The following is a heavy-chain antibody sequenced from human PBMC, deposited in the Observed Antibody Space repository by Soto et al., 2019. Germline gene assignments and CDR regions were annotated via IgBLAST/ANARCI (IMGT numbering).Heavy chain of an antibody. CDR1: GGTFSSYA. J-gene: IGHJ5*02. D-gene: IGHD5-12*01. CDR2: IIPIFGTA. V-gene: IGHV1-69*12. Sequence: QVQLVQSGAEVKKPGSSVKVSCKASGGTFSSYAISWVRHAPGQGLEWMGGIIPIFGTANYAQKFQGRVTITADESTSTAYMELSSLRSEDTTVYYCARAGVEMATITRFDPWGQGTLVTVSS. CDR3: ARAGVEMATITRFDP.